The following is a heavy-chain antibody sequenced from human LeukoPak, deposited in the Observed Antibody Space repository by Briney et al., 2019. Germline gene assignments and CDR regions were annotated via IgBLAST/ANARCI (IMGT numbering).Heavy chain of an antibody. D-gene: IGHD3-22*01. Sequence: SETLSLTCTVSGGSISSYYWSWIRQPAGKGLEWIGRIYTSGSTNYNPSLKSRVTMSVDTSKNQFSLKLSFVTAADTAVCYCARDTPYYYDTDGFDYWGQGTLVTVSS. J-gene: IGHJ4*02. V-gene: IGHV4-4*07. CDR1: GGSISSYY. CDR2: IYTSGST. CDR3: ARDTPYYYDTDGFDY.